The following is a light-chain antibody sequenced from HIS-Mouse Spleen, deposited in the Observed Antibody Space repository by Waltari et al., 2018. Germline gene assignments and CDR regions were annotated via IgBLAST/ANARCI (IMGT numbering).Light chain of an antibody. V-gene: IGLV1-40*01. CDR1: SPNIGAGYD. CDR2: GNS. Sequence: QSVLTQPPSVSGAPGQTVTISCPGSSPNIGAGYDVHWYQQLPGTAPKLPIYGNSNRPSGVPDRFSGSKSGTSASLAITGLQAEDEADYYCQSYDSSLSGSVFGGGTKLTVL. CDR3: QSYDSSLSGSV. J-gene: IGLJ2*01.